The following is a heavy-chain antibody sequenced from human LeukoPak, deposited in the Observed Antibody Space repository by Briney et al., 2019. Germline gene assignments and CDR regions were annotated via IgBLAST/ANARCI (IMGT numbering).Heavy chain of an antibody. V-gene: IGHV2-70*04. CDR3: ARTNYGDYRNWFDP. D-gene: IGHD4-17*01. CDR2: IDWDDDK. Sequence: SGPALVKPTQTLTLTCTFSGFSLSTSGMRVSWIRQPPGKALESLARIDWDDDKFYSTSLKTRLTISKDTSKNQVVLTMTNMDPVDTATYYCARTNYGDYRNWFDPWGQGTLVTVSS. CDR1: GFSLSTSGMR. J-gene: IGHJ5*02.